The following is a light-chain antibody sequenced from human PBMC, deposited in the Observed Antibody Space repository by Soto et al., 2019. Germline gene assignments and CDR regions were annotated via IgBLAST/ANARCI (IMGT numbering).Light chain of an antibody. V-gene: IGLV2-14*02. Sequence: QSALTQPASVSGSPGQSITISCTGTNNDVGGYKLVSWYQQHPGKAPKLMIYEVSNRPSGVSNRFSGSKSGNTASLTISGLQAEDEADYYCSSYTSSSTYVFGTGTKLTVL. CDR3: SSYTSSSTYV. CDR2: EVS. J-gene: IGLJ1*01. CDR1: NNDVGGYKL.